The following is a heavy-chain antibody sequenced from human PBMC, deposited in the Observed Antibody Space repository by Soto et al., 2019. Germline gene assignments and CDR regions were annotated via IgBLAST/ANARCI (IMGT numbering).Heavy chain of an antibody. Sequence: EVQWLEAGGGLVQPGGSLRLSCAASGFTFSVESMSWVRQAPGRGLEWVSTVSVDGSRAYYADSVRGRFTSSRDNSKNPLFLQMNRLRFEDTAIHYCVTYGLGWRFDSLGQGTLVTVTS. CDR3: VTYGLGWRFDS. J-gene: IGHJ4*02. CDR2: VSVDGSRA. CDR1: GFTFSVES. D-gene: IGHD6-19*01. V-gene: IGHV3-23*01.